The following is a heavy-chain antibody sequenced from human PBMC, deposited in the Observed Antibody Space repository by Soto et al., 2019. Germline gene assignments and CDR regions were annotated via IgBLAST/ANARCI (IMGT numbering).Heavy chain of an antibody. Sequence: GGSLRLSCAASGFTFSNYAMSWVRQAPGKGLEWVSSISGSGGSTYYTDSVKGRFTISRDNSKNTLYLQMNSLRVEDTAVYFCAKDRRIVVGDELDPWGQGTLVTVSS. CDR1: GFTFSNYA. D-gene: IGHD3-22*01. CDR2: ISGSGGST. J-gene: IGHJ5*02. CDR3: AKDRRIVVGDELDP. V-gene: IGHV3-23*01.